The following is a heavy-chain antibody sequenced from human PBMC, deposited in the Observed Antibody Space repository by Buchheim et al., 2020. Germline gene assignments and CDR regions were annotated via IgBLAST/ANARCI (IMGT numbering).Heavy chain of an antibody. CDR3: ARGWYYGSGSYRRSANYGMDV. V-gene: IGHV4-34*01. Sequence: QVQLQQWGAGLLKPSETLSLTCAVYGGSFSGYYWSWIRQPPGKGLEWIGEINHSGSTNYNPSLKSRVTISVDTSKNQFSLKLSSVTAADTAVYYCARGWYYGSGSYRRSANYGMDVWGQGTT. CDR1: GGSFSGYY. D-gene: IGHD3-10*01. CDR2: INHSGST. J-gene: IGHJ6*02.